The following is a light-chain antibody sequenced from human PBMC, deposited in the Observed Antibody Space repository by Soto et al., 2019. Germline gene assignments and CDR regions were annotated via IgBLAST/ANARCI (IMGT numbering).Light chain of an antibody. Sequence: QSVLTQPPSVSGAPEQGITISCTGTRSNLGAGYDVHWYQQLPGAAPKLLIYANNKRPSGVLDRFSGSKSGTSASLAITGLQAEDEADYYCQSYDNSLSGAWVFGGGTKLTVL. V-gene: IGLV1-40*01. J-gene: IGLJ3*02. CDR1: RSNLGAGYD. CDR3: QSYDNSLSGAWV. CDR2: ANN.